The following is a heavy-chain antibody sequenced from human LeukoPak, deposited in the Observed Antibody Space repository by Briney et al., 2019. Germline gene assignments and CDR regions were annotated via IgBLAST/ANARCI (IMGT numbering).Heavy chain of an antibody. D-gene: IGHD6-6*01. CDR1: GFTFSNYA. Sequence: GGSLRLSCAASGFTFSNYAMTWVRQAPGKGLEWVSAISGSGGSTYYADPVKGRFTISRDNSKNTLYLQMNSLRAEDTAVYYCAKSKWEYSSLHDYWGQGTLVTVSS. CDR2: ISGSGGST. CDR3: AKSKWEYSSLHDY. V-gene: IGHV3-23*01. J-gene: IGHJ4*02.